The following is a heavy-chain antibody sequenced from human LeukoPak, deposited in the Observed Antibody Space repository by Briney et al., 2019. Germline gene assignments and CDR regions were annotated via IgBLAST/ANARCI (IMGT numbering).Heavy chain of an antibody. J-gene: IGHJ4*02. D-gene: IGHD1-1*01. CDR3: ARLTGTTGFDY. Sequence: PGGSLRLSCAASGFTFSSYWMGWVRQAPGKGLEWVAIIKQDGSDKYYVDSVKGRFTMASDNAKNSLYLQLNSLRADDTAVYYCARLTGTTGFDYWGQGTLVTVSS. CDR1: GFTFSSYW. CDR2: IKQDGSDK. V-gene: IGHV3-7*01.